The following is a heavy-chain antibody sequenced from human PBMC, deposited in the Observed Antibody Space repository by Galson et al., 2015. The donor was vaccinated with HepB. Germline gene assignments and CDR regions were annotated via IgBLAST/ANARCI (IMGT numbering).Heavy chain of an antibody. J-gene: IGHJ6*02. D-gene: IGHD4-11*01. V-gene: IGHV1-24*01. CDR3: ATRPSWGFRVMTTVTLDYGMDV. CDR1: GYTLTELS. CDR2: FDPEDGET. Sequence: SVKVSCKVSGYTLTELSMHWVRQAPGKGLEWMGGFDPEDGETIYAQKFQGRVTMTEDTSTDTAYMELSSLRSEDTAVYYCATRPSWGFRVMTTVTLDYGMDVWGQGTTVTVSS.